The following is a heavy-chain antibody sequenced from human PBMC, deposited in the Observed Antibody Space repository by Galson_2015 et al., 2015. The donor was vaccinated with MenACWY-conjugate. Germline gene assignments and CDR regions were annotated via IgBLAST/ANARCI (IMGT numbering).Heavy chain of an antibody. V-gene: IGHV1-69*06. CDR3: ARAPEYYHGSGSYYNVSGAYDYYYMDV. CDR1: GGTFSSYA. CDR2: IIPIFGTA. D-gene: IGHD3-10*01. Sequence: SVKVSCKASGGTFSSYAISWVRQAPGQGLEWMGGIIPIFGTANYAQKFQGRVTITADKSTSTAYMELSSLRSEDTAVYYCARAPEYYHGSGSYYNVSGAYDYYYMDVWGKGTTVTVSS. J-gene: IGHJ6*03.